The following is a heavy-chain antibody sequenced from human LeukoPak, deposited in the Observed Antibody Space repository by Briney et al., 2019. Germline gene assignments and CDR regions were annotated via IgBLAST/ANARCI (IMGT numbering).Heavy chain of an antibody. CDR2: INHSGST. CDR3: ARARVRSAFDI. J-gene: IGHJ3*02. Sequence: SETLSLTCAVYGGSFSGYYWSWIRQPPGKGLEWIGEINHSGSTNYNPSLKSRVTISVDTSKNQFSLKLSSVTAADTAVYYCARARVRSAFDIWGQGTMVTVSS. V-gene: IGHV4-34*01. D-gene: IGHD2-21*01. CDR1: GGSFSGYY.